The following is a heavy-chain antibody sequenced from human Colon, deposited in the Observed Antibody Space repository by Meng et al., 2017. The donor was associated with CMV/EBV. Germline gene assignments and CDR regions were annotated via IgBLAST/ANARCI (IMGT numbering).Heavy chain of an antibody. CDR3: AKDRHPYYDFWSGPSFDY. Sequence: GESLKISCAASGFTFSSYAMNWVRQAPGKGLEWVSFSGSGGSTYYADSVKGRFTISRDNSKNTLYLQMNGLRAEDTAVYYCAKDRHPYYDFWSGPSFDYWGQGTLVTVSS. J-gene: IGHJ4*02. D-gene: IGHD3-3*01. CDR1: GFTFSSYA. CDR2: SGSGGST. V-gene: IGHV3-23*01.